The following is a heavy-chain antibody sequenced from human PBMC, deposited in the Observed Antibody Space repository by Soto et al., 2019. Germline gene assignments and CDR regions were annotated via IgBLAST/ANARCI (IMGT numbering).Heavy chain of an antibody. V-gene: IGHV4-59*01. D-gene: IGHD6-19*01. Sequence: PSETLSLTCTVSGGSISSYYWSWIRQPPGKGLEWIGYIYYSGSTNYNPSLKSRVTISVDTSKNQFSLKLSSVTAADTAVYYCASLTPEQWLLFWGQGTLVTVSS. J-gene: IGHJ4*02. CDR3: ASLTPEQWLLF. CDR2: IYYSGST. CDR1: GGSISSYY.